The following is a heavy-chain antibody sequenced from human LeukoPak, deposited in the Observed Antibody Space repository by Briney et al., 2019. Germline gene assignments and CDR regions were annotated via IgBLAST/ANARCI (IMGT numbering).Heavy chain of an antibody. D-gene: IGHD1-26*01. Sequence: PGRSLRLSCAASGFTFSSYAMHWVRQAPGKGLEWVSVISYDGSNKYYADSVKGRFTISRDNSKNTLYLQMNSLRAEDTAVYYCAKWVGKRWFDPWGLGTLVTVSS. J-gene: IGHJ5*02. CDR1: GFTFSSYA. CDR3: AKWVGKRWFDP. V-gene: IGHV3-30-3*02. CDR2: ISYDGSNK.